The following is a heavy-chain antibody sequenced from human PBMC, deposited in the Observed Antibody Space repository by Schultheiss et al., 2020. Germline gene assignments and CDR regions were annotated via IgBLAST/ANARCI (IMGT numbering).Heavy chain of an antibody. CDR1: GGSFSGYY. V-gene: IGHV4-34*01. CDR2: INHSGST. Sequence: SETLSLTCAVYGGSFSGYYWSWIRQPPGKGLEWIGEINHSGSTNYNPSLKSRVTISVDTSKNQFSLKLSSVTAADTAVYYCARSLKKYDFWSGYLEDTYYYYYMDVWGKGTTVTVS. CDR3: ARSLKKYDFWSGYLEDTYYYYYMDV. J-gene: IGHJ6*03. D-gene: IGHD3-3*01.